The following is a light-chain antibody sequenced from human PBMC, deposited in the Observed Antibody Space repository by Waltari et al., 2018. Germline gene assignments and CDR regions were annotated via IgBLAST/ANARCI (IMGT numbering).Light chain of an antibody. CDR2: DAS. CDR3: QQRSNWPS. J-gene: IGKJ4*01. Sequence: EIVLTQSPATLSSSPGERATLSCRASQSVSSYLAWYQQKPGQAPRLLIYDASNRVTGIPARFSGSGSGTDFTLTISRREPEDFAVYYCQQRSNWPSFGGGTKVEIK. CDR1: QSVSSY. V-gene: IGKV3-11*01.